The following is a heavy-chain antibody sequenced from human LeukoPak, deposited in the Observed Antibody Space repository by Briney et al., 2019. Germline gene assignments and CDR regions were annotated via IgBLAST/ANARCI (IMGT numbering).Heavy chain of an antibody. J-gene: IGHJ4*02. CDR2: IYYSGST. CDR1: GGSISSSTYY. V-gene: IGHV4-39*07. CDR3: ARDLLTVTTPYFDK. Sequence: NPSETLSLTCTVSGGSISSSTYYWGWIRQPPGKGLEWIGSIYYSGSTYYNPSLKSRATISIDTSENQFSLKLSSVTAADTAVYYCARDLLTVTTPYFDKWGQGTLVTVSS. D-gene: IGHD4-17*01.